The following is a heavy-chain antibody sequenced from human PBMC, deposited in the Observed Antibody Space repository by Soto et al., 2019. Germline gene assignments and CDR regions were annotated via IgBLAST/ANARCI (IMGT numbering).Heavy chain of an antibody. D-gene: IGHD3-22*01. CDR2: ISAYNGNT. V-gene: IGHV1-18*04. J-gene: IGHJ6*02. CDR3: AREVRYYDSSGYLTLYYYGMDV. Sequence: GASVKVSCKASGYTFTSYGISWVRQAPGQGLEWMGWISAYNGNTNYAQKLQGRVTMTTDTSTSTAYMELRGLRSDDTAVYYCAREVRYYDSSGYLTLYYYGMDVWGQGTTVTVSS. CDR1: GYTFTSYG.